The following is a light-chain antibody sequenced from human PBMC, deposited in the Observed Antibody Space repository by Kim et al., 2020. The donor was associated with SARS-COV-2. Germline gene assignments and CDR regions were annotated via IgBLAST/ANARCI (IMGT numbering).Light chain of an antibody. V-gene: IGKV3-20*01. Sequence: EIVLTQSPGTLSLSPGERATLTCRASQRVDSSTLAWYQQKVGQPPRLLIYGASYRATGIPDRFSGSGSGTDYTLAISRLEPEDCAVYYCQHYDSSPPITFGQGTRLEIK. CDR2: GAS. CDR1: QRVDSST. J-gene: IGKJ5*01. CDR3: QHYDSSPPIT.